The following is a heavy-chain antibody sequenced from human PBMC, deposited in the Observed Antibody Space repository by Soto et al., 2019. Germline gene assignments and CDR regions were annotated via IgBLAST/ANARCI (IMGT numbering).Heavy chain of an antibody. CDR1: GFIFSSYA. D-gene: IGHD1-26*01. J-gene: IGHJ5*02. CDR3: ASIGNNWFDP. CDR2: ISYDGSNK. Sequence: PGGSLRLSCAASGFIFSSYAMHWVRQAPGKGLEWVAVISYDGSNKYYADSVKGRFTISRDNSKNTLYLQMNSLRAEDTAVYYCASIGNNWFDPWGQGTLVTVSS. V-gene: IGHV3-30-3*01.